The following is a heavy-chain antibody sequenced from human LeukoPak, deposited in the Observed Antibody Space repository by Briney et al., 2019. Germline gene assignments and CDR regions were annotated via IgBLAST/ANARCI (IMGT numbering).Heavy chain of an antibody. D-gene: IGHD3-22*01. V-gene: IGHV4-30-4*01. CDR3: ARDRSPEGYYDSSHWDYYHGMDV. CDR2: IFYSGNT. CDR1: GGSISCGDYY. J-gene: IGHJ6*02. Sequence: SQTLSLTCTVSGGSISCGDYYWSWIRQPPGKGLKWIGYIFYSGNTYYNPSLKSRVPISVDTSKNRFSLNLSSVTAADTAMYYSARDRSPEGYYDSSHWDYYHGMDVWGQGTTVTVSS.